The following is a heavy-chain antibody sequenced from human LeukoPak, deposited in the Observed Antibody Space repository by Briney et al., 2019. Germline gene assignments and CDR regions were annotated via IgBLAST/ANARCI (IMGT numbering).Heavy chain of an antibody. J-gene: IGHJ4*02. CDR3: AKDTAAGGLYYFDY. Sequence: GRSLRLSYAASGFTFDDYAMHWVRQAPGKGLEWVSGISWNSGSIGYADSVKGRFTISRDNAKNSLYLQMNSLRAEDMALYYCAKDTAAGGLYYFDYWGQGTLVTVSS. CDR1: GFTFDDYA. V-gene: IGHV3-9*03. D-gene: IGHD6-13*01. CDR2: ISWNSGSI.